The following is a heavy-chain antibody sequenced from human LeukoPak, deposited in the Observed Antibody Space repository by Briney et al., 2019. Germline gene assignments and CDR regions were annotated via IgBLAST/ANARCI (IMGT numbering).Heavy chain of an antibody. CDR3: AKAHYTSSWPMDY. V-gene: IGHV3-23*01. Sequence: PGGSLRLSCAASGFTFSSYGMSWVRQAPGKGLEWVSAISGSGSTAYYADSVKGRFTISRDNSKDTLFPQMDDLRAEDTALYYCAKAHYTSSWPMDYWGQGTLVTVSS. CDR1: GFTFSSYG. CDR2: ISGSGSTA. D-gene: IGHD2-2*02. J-gene: IGHJ4*02.